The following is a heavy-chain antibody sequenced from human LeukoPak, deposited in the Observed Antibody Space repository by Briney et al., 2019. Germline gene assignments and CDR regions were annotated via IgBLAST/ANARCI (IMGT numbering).Heavy chain of an antibody. V-gene: IGHV3-30*02. Sequence: PGRSLRLACAASGFTFSRYGMRWVRQAPGKGLEWVAFIRYDGSNKYYADSVKGRFTISRDNSKTTLYLQMNSLRAEDTAVYYCAKVPHTAMVTYFDYWGQGTLVTVSS. CDR3: AKVPHTAMVTYFDY. CDR1: GFTFSRYG. J-gene: IGHJ4*02. CDR2: IRYDGSNK. D-gene: IGHD5-18*01.